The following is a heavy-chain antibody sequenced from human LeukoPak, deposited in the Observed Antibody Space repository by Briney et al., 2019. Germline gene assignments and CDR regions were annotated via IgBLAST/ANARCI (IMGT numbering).Heavy chain of an antibody. CDR3: ARVAPLRSDSNLDY. J-gene: IGHJ4*02. CDR2: ISAYNGNT. CDR1: GYTFTSYG. V-gene: IGHV1-18*01. D-gene: IGHD5-12*01. Sequence: ASVKVSCKASGYTFTSYGISWVRQAPGQGLEGMGWISAYNGNTNYAQKLQGRVTMTTDTSTSPAYMELRSLRSDDTAVYYCARVAPLRSDSNLDYWGQGTLVTVSS.